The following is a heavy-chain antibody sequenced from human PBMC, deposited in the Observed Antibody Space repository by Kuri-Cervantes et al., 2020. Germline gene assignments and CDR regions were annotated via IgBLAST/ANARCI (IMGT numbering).Heavy chain of an antibody. D-gene: IGHD1-26*01. J-gene: IGHJ4*02. Sequence: GESLKIPCAASGFTFSSYAMHWVRQAPGKGLEWVAVISYDGSNKYYADSVKGRFTISRDNSKNTLYLQMNSLRAEDTAVYYCARGVGATISNYLDYWGQGTLVTVSS. CDR2: ISYDGSNK. CDR3: ARGVGATISNYLDY. V-gene: IGHV3-30-3*01. CDR1: GFTFSSYA.